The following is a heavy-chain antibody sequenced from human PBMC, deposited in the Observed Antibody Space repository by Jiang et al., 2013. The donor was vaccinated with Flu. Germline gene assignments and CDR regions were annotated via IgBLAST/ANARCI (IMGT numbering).Heavy chain of an antibody. J-gene: IGHJ4*02. D-gene: IGHD5-18*01. CDR2: INHSGST. Sequence: GLVKPSETLSLTCAVHGDSFSGYYWSWIRQSPEKGLEWIAEINHSGSTNYNPSLRRRVTISVDTSNSQFSLTLKSVTGADTAVYYCARDPGDSHRHFDFWAQGTLVTVSS. CDR1: GDSFSGYY. CDR3: ARDPGDSHRHFDF. V-gene: IGHV4-34*01.